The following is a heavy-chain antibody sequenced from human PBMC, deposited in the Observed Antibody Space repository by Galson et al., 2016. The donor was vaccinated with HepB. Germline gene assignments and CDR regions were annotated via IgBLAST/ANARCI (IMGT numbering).Heavy chain of an antibody. V-gene: IGHV4-4*02. CDR3: ETSGGPTWGSFDY. CDR2: IHHSGNT. J-gene: IGHJ4*02. D-gene: IGHD7-27*01. CDR1: GGSISSGNW. Sequence: ETLSLTCAVSGGSISSGNWWSWVRQPPGTGLEWIGEIHHSGNTNYNSSLKSRVTISVDKSKRQFTLRLRSVTAADTAVYYCETSGGPTWGSFDYWGQGTLVTVSS.